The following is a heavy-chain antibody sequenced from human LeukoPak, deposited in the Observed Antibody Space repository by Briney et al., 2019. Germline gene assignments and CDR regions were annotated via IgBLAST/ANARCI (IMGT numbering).Heavy chain of an antibody. J-gene: IGHJ5*02. V-gene: IGHV3-30*02. CDR3: AKDREYYGYDPT. D-gene: IGHD5-12*01. CDR1: GFTFSTYD. CDR2: IQYDGVNK. Sequence: GGSLRLSCAASGFTFSTYDMHWVRQAPGKGLECVAVIQYDGVNKYYADSVKGRFTVSRDNSKNTLYLQVNSLRTEDTAVYYCAKDREYYGYDPTWGQGTLVTVSS.